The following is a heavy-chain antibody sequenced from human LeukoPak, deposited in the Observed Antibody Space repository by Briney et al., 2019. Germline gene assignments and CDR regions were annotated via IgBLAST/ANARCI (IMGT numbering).Heavy chain of an antibody. CDR1: GFTFSSYA. CDR3: ARLAAAGPIYYYYGMDV. Sequence: PGRSLRLSCAASGFTFSSYAMHWVRQAPGKGLEWVAGISYDGSNKYYADSVKGRFTISRDNYKTTLYLQMNSMRAEDTAVYYCARLAAAGPIYYYYGMDVWGQGTTVTVSS. D-gene: IGHD6-13*01. CDR2: ISYDGSNK. V-gene: IGHV3-30-3*01. J-gene: IGHJ6*02.